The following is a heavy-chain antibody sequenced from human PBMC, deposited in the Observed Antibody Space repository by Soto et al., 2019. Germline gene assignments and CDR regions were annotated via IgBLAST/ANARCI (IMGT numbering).Heavy chain of an antibody. Sequence: SETLSLTCAVYGGSFSGYYWSWIRQPPGKGLEWIGEINHSGSTNSNPSLKSRVTISVDTSKNQFSLKLSSVTAADTAVYYCARAPTYYDILTGYQDYYYYGMDVWGQGTTVTVSS. CDR1: GGSFSGYY. J-gene: IGHJ6*02. CDR2: INHSGST. D-gene: IGHD3-9*01. CDR3: ARAPTYYDILTGYQDYYYYGMDV. V-gene: IGHV4-34*01.